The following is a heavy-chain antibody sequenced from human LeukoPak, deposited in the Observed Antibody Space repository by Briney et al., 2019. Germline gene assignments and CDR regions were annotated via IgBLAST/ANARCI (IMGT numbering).Heavy chain of an antibody. D-gene: IGHD2/OR15-2a*01. CDR2: ISSSSSYI. Sequence: GSLRLSCAASGFTFSSYSMNWVRQAPGKGLEWVSSISSSSSYIYYADLVKGRFTISRDNAKNSLYLQMNSLRAEDTAVYYCARGRIDAFDIWGQGTMVTVSS. J-gene: IGHJ3*02. CDR1: GFTFSSYS. CDR3: ARGRIDAFDI. V-gene: IGHV3-21*01.